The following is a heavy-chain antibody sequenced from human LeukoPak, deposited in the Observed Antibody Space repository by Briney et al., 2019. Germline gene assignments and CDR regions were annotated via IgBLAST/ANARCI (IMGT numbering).Heavy chain of an antibody. V-gene: IGHV4-34*01. J-gene: IGHJ4*02. CDR2: INHSGST. Sequence: SETLSLTCAVYGGSFSGYYWSWIRQPPGKGLEWIGEINHSGSTNYNPSLKSRVTISVDTSKNQFSLKLSSVTVEDTAVYYCARVDYRDGYNVDYWGQGTLVTVSS. D-gene: IGHD5-24*01. CDR3: ARVDYRDGYNVDY. CDR1: GGSFSGYY.